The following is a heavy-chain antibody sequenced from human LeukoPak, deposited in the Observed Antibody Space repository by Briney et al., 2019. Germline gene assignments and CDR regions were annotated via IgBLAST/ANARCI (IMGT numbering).Heavy chain of an antibody. D-gene: IGHD3-16*02. CDR3: ARAGYTISSYRFDY. V-gene: IGHV4-4*07. J-gene: IGHJ4*02. CDR2: IYTTGRT. Sequence: SETLSDLCSVSGGSINSYWWSWIRQPAGKGLEFIGRIYTTGRTNYNPSLKSRVSMSVDTSKNKFSLELRSVTAADTAVYFCARAGYTISSYRFDYWGPGDL. CDR1: GGSINSYW.